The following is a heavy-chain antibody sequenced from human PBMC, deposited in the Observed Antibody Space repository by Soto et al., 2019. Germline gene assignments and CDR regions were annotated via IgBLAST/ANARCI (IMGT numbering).Heavy chain of an antibody. CDR3: ARRFETGLLWFGELLLTLDY. CDR1: GFTFSSYA. CDR2: ISGSGGST. Sequence: PGGSLRFSCAASGFTFSSYAMSWVRQAPGKGLEWVSAISGSGGSTYYADSVKGRFTISRDNSKNTLYLQMNSLRAEDTAVYYCARRFETGLLWFGELLLTLDYWGQGTLVTVSS. D-gene: IGHD3-10*01. J-gene: IGHJ4*02. V-gene: IGHV3-23*01.